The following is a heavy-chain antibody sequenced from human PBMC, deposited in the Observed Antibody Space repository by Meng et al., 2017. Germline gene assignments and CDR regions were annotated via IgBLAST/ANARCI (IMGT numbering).Heavy chain of an antibody. CDR1: GYTVTSYA. V-gene: IGHV1-3*01. J-gene: IGHJ4*02. CDR2: INAGNGNT. D-gene: IGHD3-10*01. Sequence: VLLVQSGAEVKKPGASVKVSCKAFGYTVTSYAMHWVRQAPGQRLEWMGWINAGNGNTKYSQKFQGRVTITRDTSASTAYMELSSLRSEDTAVYYCARSHVLLWFGEDLDYWGQGTLVTVSS. CDR3: ARSHVLLWFGEDLDY.